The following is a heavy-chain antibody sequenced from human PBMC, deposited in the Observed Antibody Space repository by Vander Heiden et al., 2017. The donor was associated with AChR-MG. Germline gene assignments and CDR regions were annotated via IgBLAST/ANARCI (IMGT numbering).Heavy chain of an antibody. V-gene: IGHV1-2*06. Sequence: QVQLLQSGAEVKQPGASVKVSCKASGYTFTGYYMHGVRQAPGQGLEWMGRINPNSGGTNYAQKFQGRVTMTRDTSISTAYMELSRLRSDDTAVYYCARVSIAAARENDYWGQGTLVTVSS. D-gene: IGHD6-13*01. CDR2: INPNSGGT. CDR1: GYTFTGYY. J-gene: IGHJ4*02. CDR3: ARVSIAAARENDY.